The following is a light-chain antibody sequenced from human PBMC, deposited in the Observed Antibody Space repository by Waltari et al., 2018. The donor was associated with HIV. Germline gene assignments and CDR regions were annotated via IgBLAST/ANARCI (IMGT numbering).Light chain of an antibody. V-gene: IGLV1-40*01. Sequence: QSVLTQPPSVSGAPGQRVTISCTGSSSNIGAGYDVHWYQQLPGTAPKLLIYGNSNRPSGVPDRFSGSKSGTSASLAITGLQAEDEADYYCQSYDSSRSGYVFGTGTKVTVL. J-gene: IGLJ1*01. CDR2: GNS. CDR1: SSNIGAGYD. CDR3: QSYDSSRSGYV.